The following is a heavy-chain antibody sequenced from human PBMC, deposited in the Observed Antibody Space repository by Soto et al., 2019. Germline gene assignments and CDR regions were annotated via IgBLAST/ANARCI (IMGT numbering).Heavy chain of an antibody. D-gene: IGHD2-15*01. Sequence: QVQLVQSGAEVKKPGASVKVSCKASGYTFTSYYMHWVRQAPGQGLEWMGIINPSGGSTSYAQKFQGRVTMTRDTSTSTVYMELSSLRSEDTAVYYCASSTGYCSGGSCYDDAFDIWGQGTMVTVSS. CDR2: INPSGGST. CDR3: ASSTGYCSGGSCYDDAFDI. CDR1: GYTFTSYY. J-gene: IGHJ3*02. V-gene: IGHV1-46*03.